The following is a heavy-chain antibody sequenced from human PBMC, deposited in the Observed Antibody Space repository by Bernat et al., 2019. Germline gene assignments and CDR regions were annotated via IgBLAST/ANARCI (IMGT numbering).Heavy chain of an antibody. V-gene: IGHV3-48*02. J-gene: IGHJ4*02. CDR3: ARAAGDGRHSFEY. Sequence: EVQLVESGGDLVQPGGSLRLSCAASGFTFRLYSRNWLRQAPGKGLEWISYISGSCTTIYYADSVKGRYTISRDNANNSLNLQMNSLRDEATAVYYCARAAGDGRHSFEYWGQGTLVTVSS. CDR1: GFTFRLYS. CDR2: ISGSCTTI. D-gene: IGHD2-21*01.